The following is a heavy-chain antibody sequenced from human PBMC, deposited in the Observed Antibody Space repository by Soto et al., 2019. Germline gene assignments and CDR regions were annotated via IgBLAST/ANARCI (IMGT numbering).Heavy chain of an antibody. Sequence: SETLSLTCSVSGGSISNDFNYWAWIRQPPEKGLEWIGTLYYSGSTFYNPSLKSRVTISVDTSNNQFSLKLISVTAADTALYYCARLPYSNYFDYWGHGTLVTVSS. V-gene: IGHV4-39*01. CDR3: ARLPYSNYFDY. CDR1: GGSISNDFNY. J-gene: IGHJ4*01. D-gene: IGHD4-4*01. CDR2: LYYSGST.